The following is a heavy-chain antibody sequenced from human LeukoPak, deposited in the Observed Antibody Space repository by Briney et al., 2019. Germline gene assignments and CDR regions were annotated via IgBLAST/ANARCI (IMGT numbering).Heavy chain of an antibody. CDR2: ISNTGSVI. D-gene: IGHD3-22*01. Sequence: GGSLRLSCAASGSTFSSHTMNWVRQAPGKGLEWISYISNTGSVIYYADSVKGRFTISRDNAKNSLYLQMNSLRVEDTAVYYCARGWVTTPIDYWGQGTLITVSS. J-gene: IGHJ4*02. CDR1: GSTFSSHT. V-gene: IGHV3-48*04. CDR3: ARGWVTTPIDY.